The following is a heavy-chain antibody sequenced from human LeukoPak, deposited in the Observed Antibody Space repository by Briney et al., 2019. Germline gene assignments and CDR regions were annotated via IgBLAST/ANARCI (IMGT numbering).Heavy chain of an antibody. CDR2: ISGSGDSI. CDR1: EFTFSDYA. Sequence: GGSLRLSCAASEFTFSDYAMSWVRQAPGKGVEWVSAISGSGDSIYYVDSVKGRFTIYRDNSKNTLYLQMSSLRPEDTAVYYCAKGIRRYPEPSSWSCFDYWGQGTLVTVSS. D-gene: IGHD6-13*01. CDR3: AKGIRRYPEPSSWSCFDY. J-gene: IGHJ4*02. V-gene: IGHV3-23*01.